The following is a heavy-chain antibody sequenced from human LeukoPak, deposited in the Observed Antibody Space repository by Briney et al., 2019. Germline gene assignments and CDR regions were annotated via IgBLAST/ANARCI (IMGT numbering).Heavy chain of an antibody. V-gene: IGHV4-39*07. CDR1: GGSISSSSYY. J-gene: IGHJ4*02. CDR3: ARVSLVRGAPDYYFDY. CDR2: IYYSGST. Sequence: SETLSLTCTVSGGSISSSSYYWGWIRQPPGKGLEWIGSIYYSGSTYYNPSLKSRVTISVDTSKNQFSLKLSSVTAADTAVYYCARVSLVRGAPDYYFDYWGQGTLVTVSS. D-gene: IGHD3-10*01.